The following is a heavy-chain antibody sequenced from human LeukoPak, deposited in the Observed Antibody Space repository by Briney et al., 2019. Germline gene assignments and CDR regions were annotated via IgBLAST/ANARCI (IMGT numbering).Heavy chain of an antibody. CDR3: AKLAASETGEGS. V-gene: IGHV1-69*13. CDR1: GGTFSSYA. CDR2: IIPIFGTA. Sequence: SVKVSCKASGGTFSSYAISWVRQAPGQGLEWMGGIIPIFGTANYAQKFQGRVTITADESTSTAYMELSSLRSEDTAIYYCAKLAASETGEGSWGQGTLVTVSS. J-gene: IGHJ5*02. D-gene: IGHD6-13*01.